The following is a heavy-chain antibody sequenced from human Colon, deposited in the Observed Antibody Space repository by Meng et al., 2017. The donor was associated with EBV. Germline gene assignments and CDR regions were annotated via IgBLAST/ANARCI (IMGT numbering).Heavy chain of an antibody. Sequence: QVQLRESGPGLVKPSQTLSLTFTVSGGSVGSGGYYWTWIRQHPGKGLEWFGHIYYSGSTFYNPSLKRRVIISIDTSKNQFSLNLRSVTAADTAVYYCARVSSGWDYFDYWGQGTLVTVSS. J-gene: IGHJ4*02. CDR1: GGSVGSGGYY. CDR3: ARVSSGWDYFDY. V-gene: IGHV4-31*03. CDR2: IYYSGST. D-gene: IGHD6-19*01.